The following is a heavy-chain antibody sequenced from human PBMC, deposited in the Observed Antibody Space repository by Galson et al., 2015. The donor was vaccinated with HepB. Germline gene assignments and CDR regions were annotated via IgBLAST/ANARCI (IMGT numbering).Heavy chain of an antibody. J-gene: IGHJ4*02. V-gene: IGHV3-23*01. D-gene: IGHD5-12*01. CDR1: GFTFSSYA. Sequence: SLRLSCAASGFTFSSYAMSWVRQAPGKGLEWVSAISGSGGSTYYADSVKGRFTISRDNSKNTLYLQMNSLRAEDTAVYYCAKSPSGGYSGYVEDYLDYWGQGTLVTVSS. CDR3: AKSPSGGYSGYVEDYLDY. CDR2: ISGSGGST.